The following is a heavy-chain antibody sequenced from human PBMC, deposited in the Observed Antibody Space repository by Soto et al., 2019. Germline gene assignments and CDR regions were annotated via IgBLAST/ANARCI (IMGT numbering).Heavy chain of an antibody. Sequence: EVQLLESGGGLVQPGGSLSLSCAGSGFTLSRYATSWVRQAPGKGLEWISGLGTSDHNIFYADSVRGRFTISRDNSKNTFYLQMNSLRAEDTAKYYCAKTLGEYLYFFDYWGQGIQVTVSS. CDR1: GFTLSRYA. D-gene: IGHD3-10*01. V-gene: IGHV3-23*01. CDR2: LGTSDHNI. J-gene: IGHJ4*02. CDR3: AKTLGEYLYFFDY.